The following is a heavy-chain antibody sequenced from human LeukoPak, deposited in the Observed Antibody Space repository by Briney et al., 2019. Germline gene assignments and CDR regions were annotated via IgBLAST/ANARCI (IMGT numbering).Heavy chain of an antibody. CDR1: GGSISSYY. J-gene: IGHJ4*02. CDR2: IYTSGGT. V-gene: IGHV4-4*07. Sequence: SXTLSLTCSVSGGSISSYYWSWIRQPAGKGLEWIGRIYTSGGTNYNPSLKRRVTISVDTSKNKFSLKLSSVPAADTAVYYCARDCSSTSCYRYYFDYWGQGTLVTVSS. CDR3: ARDCSSTSCYRYYFDY. D-gene: IGHD2-2*01.